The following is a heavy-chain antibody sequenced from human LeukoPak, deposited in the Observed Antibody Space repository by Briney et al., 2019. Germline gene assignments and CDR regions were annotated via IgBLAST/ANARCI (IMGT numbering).Heavy chain of an antibody. Sequence: GGSLRLSCAAFGFTVSSKYMNWVRQAPGKGLEWVSYISSSGSDIYYADSVKGRFTISRDNAENSLYLQMNSLRAEDTAVYYCARDLPTGTYRAYFDNWGQGTLVTVSS. CDR3: ARDLPTGTYRAYFDN. J-gene: IGHJ4*02. D-gene: IGHD1-26*01. V-gene: IGHV3-21*05. CDR1: GFTVSSKY. CDR2: ISSSGSDI.